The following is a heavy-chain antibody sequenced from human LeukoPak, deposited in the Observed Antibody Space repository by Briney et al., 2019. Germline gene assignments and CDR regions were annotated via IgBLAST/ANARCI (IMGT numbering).Heavy chain of an antibody. V-gene: IGHV1-2*02. CDR1: GYTFTGYY. CDR3: ARALSRVSRTVTFQNWFDP. Sequence: ASVKVSCKASGYTFTGYYMHWVRQAPGQGLEWMGWINPNSGGTNYAQKFQGRVTMTRDTSISTAYMELSRLRSDDTAVYYCARALSRVSRTVTFQNWFDPWGQGTLVTVSS. CDR2: INPNSGGT. J-gene: IGHJ5*02. D-gene: IGHD4-17*01.